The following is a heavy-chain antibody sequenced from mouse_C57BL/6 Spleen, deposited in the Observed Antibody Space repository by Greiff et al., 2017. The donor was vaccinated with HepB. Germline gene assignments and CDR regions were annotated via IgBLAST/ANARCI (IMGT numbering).Heavy chain of an antibody. D-gene: IGHD2-3*01. Sequence: QVQLQQSGAELVKPGASVKISCKASGYAFSSYWMNWVKQRPGKGLEWIGQIYPGDGDTNYNGKFKGKATLTADKSSSTAYMQLSSLTSEDSAVYFCARDYDGYYVDAMDYWGQGTSVTVSS. CDR2: IYPGDGDT. CDR3: ARDYDGYYVDAMDY. CDR1: GYAFSSYW. J-gene: IGHJ4*01. V-gene: IGHV1-80*01.